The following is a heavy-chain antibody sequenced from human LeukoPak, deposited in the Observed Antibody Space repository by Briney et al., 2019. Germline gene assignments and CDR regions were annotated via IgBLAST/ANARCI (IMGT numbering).Heavy chain of an antibody. J-gene: IGHJ6*03. D-gene: IGHD6-13*01. CDR3: AREIQVAAGIFYYYMDV. CDR2: ISSSSSYR. Sequence: GGSLRLSCAASGFTFSSYSMHWVRQAPGKGLEWVSSISSSSSYRYYADSVKGRFTISRDNAKNSVYLQMNSLRAEDTAVYYCAREIQVAAGIFYYYMDVWGKGTTVTVSS. CDR1: GFTFSSYS. V-gene: IGHV3-21*01.